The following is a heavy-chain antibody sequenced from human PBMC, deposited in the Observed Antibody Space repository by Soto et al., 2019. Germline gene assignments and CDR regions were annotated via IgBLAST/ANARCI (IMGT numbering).Heavy chain of an antibody. Sequence: GGSLRLSCAASGFTFNSYWMSWVRQAPGKGLEWVANIKQDGSEKYYMDSVKGRFTISRDNGKNSLHLQMNSLRAEDTAVYYCAREESRGGYMDVWGRGTTVTVSS. D-gene: IGHD3-16*01. CDR2: IKQDGSEK. CDR3: AREESRGGYMDV. J-gene: IGHJ6*03. CDR1: GFTFNSYW. V-gene: IGHV3-7*01.